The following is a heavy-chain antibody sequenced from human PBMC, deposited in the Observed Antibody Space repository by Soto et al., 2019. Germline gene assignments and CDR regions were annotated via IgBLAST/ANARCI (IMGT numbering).Heavy chain of an antibody. CDR3: ARARGDRTFEN. D-gene: IGHD2-21*02. CDR2: INPDSGDT. V-gene: IGHV1-2*02. CDR1: GYTSTAYY. J-gene: IGHJ4*02. Sequence: ASVKVSCKASGYTSTAYYIHWVRQAPGQGLEWMGWINPDSGDTSYAQKFQGRVTMTRDTSFGPAYMELSSLRSDDTAKNYCARARGDRTFENWGKETRFTVPS.